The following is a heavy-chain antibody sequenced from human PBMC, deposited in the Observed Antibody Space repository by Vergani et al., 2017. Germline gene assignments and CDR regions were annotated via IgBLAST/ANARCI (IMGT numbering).Heavy chain of an antibody. J-gene: IGHJ4*02. Sequence: QVQLVQSGAEVKRPGASVKVSCTASGDRFTAYSMHWVRDAPGQGLEWMGRNNLNNGDTQYAPKFQGRVTMTRETSISTGSRELYSLRSDGTAVYYCATNDRARQPAGGYWGQGSLVTVSS. V-gene: IGHV1-2*06. CDR3: ATNDRARQPAGGY. CDR1: GDRFTAYS. CDR2: NNLNNGDT. D-gene: IGHD2-2*01.